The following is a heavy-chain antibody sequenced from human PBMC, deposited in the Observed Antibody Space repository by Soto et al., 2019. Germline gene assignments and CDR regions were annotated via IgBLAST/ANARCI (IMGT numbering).Heavy chain of an antibody. CDR3: ARDRRRGYYYYYGMDV. D-gene: IGHD5-12*01. CDR1: GFTFSSYA. J-gene: IGHJ6*02. Sequence: GGSLRLSCAASGFTFSSYAMHWVRQAPGKGLEWVAVISYDGSNKYYADSVKGRFTISRDNSKNTLYLQMNSLRAEDTAVYFCARDRRRGYYYYYGMDVWGQGTTVTVSS. V-gene: IGHV3-30*04. CDR2: ISYDGSNK.